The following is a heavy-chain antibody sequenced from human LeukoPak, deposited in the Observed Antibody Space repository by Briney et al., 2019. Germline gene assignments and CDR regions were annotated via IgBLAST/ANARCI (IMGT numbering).Heavy chain of an antibody. Sequence: PSQTRSLAWTLASGSLTSGGYYCSWIRQHPGKGLEWNRYHYYSGSTYYNPSLKSRVTISVDTSKNQFSLKLSSVTAADTALYHCARVVPDPYYFDYWGQGTLVTVSS. J-gene: IGHJ4*02. V-gene: IGHV4-31*02. CDR3: ARVVPDPYYFDY. CDR1: SGSLTSGGYY. CDR2: HYYSGST. D-gene: IGHD2-2*01.